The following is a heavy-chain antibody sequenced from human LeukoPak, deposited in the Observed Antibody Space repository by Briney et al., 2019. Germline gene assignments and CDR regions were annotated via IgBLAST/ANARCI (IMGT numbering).Heavy chain of an antibody. D-gene: IGHD3-10*01. Sequence: GGSLRLSCAASGFTFSSYGMHWVRQAPGKGLEWVAVISYDGSNKYYADSVKGRFTISRDNSKNTLYLQMNSLRAEDTAVYYCAKGGIGGSGSYYNVGDAFDIRGQGTMVTVSS. J-gene: IGHJ3*02. V-gene: IGHV3-30*18. CDR3: AKGGIGGSGSYYNVGDAFDI. CDR2: ISYDGSNK. CDR1: GFTFSSYG.